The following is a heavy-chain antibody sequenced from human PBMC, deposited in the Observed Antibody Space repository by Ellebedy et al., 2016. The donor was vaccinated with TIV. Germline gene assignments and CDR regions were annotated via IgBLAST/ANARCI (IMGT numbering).Heavy chain of an antibody. CDR2: MSFGGLYT. CDR1: GFTFSNYG. CDR3: AKGGQGSFDS. J-gene: IGHJ4*02. Sequence: PGGSLRLSCAASGFTFSNYGMHWVRQAPGKGLEWLAVMSFGGLYTYYADSVKGRFTISGDSSKTTLYLEMSSVRTEDTAVYYCAKGGQGSFDSWGQGSLVTVSS. V-gene: IGHV3-30*18.